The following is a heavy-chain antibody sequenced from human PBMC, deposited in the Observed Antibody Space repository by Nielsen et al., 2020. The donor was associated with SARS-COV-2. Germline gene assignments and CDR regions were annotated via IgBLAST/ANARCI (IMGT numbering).Heavy chain of an antibody. V-gene: IGHV1-2*06. J-gene: IGHJ6*02. Sequence: ASVKVSCKASGYTFTGHYIHWVRQAPGQGLEWVGRINPNSAGTNYAQRFKGRVTLTTDTSISTAYMELSRLRSDDTAVYYCARGPLRYGMDVWGQGTTVTVSS. CDR2: INPNSAGT. CDR3: ARGPLRYGMDV. CDR1: GYTFTGHY.